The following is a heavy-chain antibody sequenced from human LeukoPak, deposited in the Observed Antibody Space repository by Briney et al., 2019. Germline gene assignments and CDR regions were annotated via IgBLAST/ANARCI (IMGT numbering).Heavy chain of an antibody. J-gene: IGHJ4*02. CDR2: ISYDGSNK. D-gene: IGHD2-15*01. Sequence: GGSLRLSCAASGFTFSNHWMSWVRQAPGKGLEWVAVISYDGSNKYYADSVKGRFTISRDNSKNTLYLQMNSLRAEDTALYYCAKDSMVVSGVFDSWGQGTLVTVSS. V-gene: IGHV3-30*18. CDR1: GFTFSNHW. CDR3: AKDSMVVSGVFDS.